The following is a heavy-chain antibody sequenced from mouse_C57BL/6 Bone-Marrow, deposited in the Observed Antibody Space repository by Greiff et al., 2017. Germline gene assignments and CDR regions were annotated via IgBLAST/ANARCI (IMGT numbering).Heavy chain of an antibody. Sequence: EVQLVESGGGLVQPGGSLKLSCAASGFTFSDYYMYWVRQTPEKRLEWVAYISTGGGSTYYPETVKGRFTISRDNAKNTLYLQMGRLKTEDTAMYYWARQGWYYYGSYWYCDVWGTGTTVTVSS. CDR1: GFTFSDYY. CDR3: ARQGWYYYGSYWYCDV. D-gene: IGHD1-1*01. CDR2: ISTGGGST. J-gene: IGHJ1*03. V-gene: IGHV5-12*01.